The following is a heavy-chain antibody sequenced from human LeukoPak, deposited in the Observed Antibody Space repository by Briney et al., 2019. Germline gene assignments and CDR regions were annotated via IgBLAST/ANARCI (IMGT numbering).Heavy chain of an antibody. CDR3: ARQHFIVDYYGSGIGE. D-gene: IGHD3-10*01. CDR1: GFTVSNNY. CDR2: IYSGGST. V-gene: IGHV3-66*04. Sequence: GGSLRLSCAASGFTVSNNYMSWVRQAPGMGLEWVSIIYSGGSTYYADSVKGRFTISRDSSKNTLYLQMNSRRAEDTAVYYCARQHFIVDYYGSGIGEWGQGTLVPVPS. J-gene: IGHJ4*02.